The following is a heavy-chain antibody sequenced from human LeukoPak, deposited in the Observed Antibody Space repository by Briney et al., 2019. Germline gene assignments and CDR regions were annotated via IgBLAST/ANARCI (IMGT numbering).Heavy chain of an antibody. CDR2: IYYSGST. CDR3: ARLAADNFGDYEDRFDY. V-gene: IGHV4-39*01. CDR1: GGSISSSSSY. Sequence: SETLSLTCTVSGGSISSSSSYWGWIRQPAGKGLEWIGSIYYSGSTYYNPSLKSRVTISVDTSKNQFSLKLSSVTAADTAVYYCARLAADNFGDYEDRFDYWGQGTLVTVSS. D-gene: IGHD4-17*01. J-gene: IGHJ4*02.